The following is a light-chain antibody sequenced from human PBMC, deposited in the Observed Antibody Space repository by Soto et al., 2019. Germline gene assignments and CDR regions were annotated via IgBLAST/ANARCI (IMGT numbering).Light chain of an antibody. J-gene: IGLJ1*01. CDR3: TSYTTSITFYV. CDR1: SSDVGDYNY. Sequence: QSAVTQPASVSGSPGQSITISCTGTSSDVGDYNYVSWYQQHPGKAPKLLIYEVRNRPSGVSNRFSGSKSGNTASLTISGLQAEDEADYYCTSYTTSITFYVFGTGTKLTVL. CDR2: EVR. V-gene: IGLV2-14*03.